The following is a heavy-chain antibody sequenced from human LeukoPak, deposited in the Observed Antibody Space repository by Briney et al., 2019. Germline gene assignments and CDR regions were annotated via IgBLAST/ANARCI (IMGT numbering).Heavy chain of an antibody. CDR2: INRDGSST. D-gene: IGHD2-2*03. V-gene: IGHV3-74*01. CDR1: GFTFSNYW. CDR3: ARDLDIVIVPVAIGLGY. Sequence: GGSLRLSCAASGFTFSNYWMHWVRQAPGKGLVWVSRINRDGSSTDYADSVKGRFTISRDNAKNTQYLQMNSLRAEDTAVYYCARDLDIVIVPVAIGLGYWGQGTLVTVSS. J-gene: IGHJ4*02.